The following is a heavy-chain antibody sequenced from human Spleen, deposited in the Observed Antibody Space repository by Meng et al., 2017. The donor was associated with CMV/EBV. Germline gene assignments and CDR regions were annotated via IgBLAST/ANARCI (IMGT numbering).Heavy chain of an antibody. D-gene: IGHD5-24*01. CDR3: AGVIGDEYGMDL. V-gene: IGHV1-2*02. J-gene: IGHJ6*02. Sequence: ASVKVSCKASGYTGYYIHWVRQAPGQGLQWMGWINRDSDSTKYAQKFQGRATMTSDTSMNTAYMELSSLRSDDTAVYYCAGVIGDEYGMDLWGQGTTVTVSS. CDR2: INRDSDST. CDR1: GYTGYY.